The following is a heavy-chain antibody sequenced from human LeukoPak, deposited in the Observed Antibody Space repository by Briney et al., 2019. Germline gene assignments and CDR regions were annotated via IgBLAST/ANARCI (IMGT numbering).Heavy chain of an antibody. CDR1: GYTFTGYY. Sequence: ASVKVSCKASGYTFTGYYMHWVRQAPGQGLEWMGWINPNSGGTNYAQKFQGRVTMTRDTPISTAYMELSSLRSEDTAVYYCARVFNIVASDPWGQGTLVTVSS. V-gene: IGHV1-2*02. J-gene: IGHJ5*02. D-gene: IGHD5-12*01. CDR3: ARVFNIVASDP. CDR2: INPNSGGT.